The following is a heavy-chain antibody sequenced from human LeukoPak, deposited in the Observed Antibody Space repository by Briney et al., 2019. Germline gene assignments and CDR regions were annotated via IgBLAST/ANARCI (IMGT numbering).Heavy chain of an antibody. V-gene: IGHV1-46*01. D-gene: IGHD4-23*01. CDR1: GYTFTSYY. J-gene: IGHJ5*02. CDR3: ARSQGGNTLWFVP. Sequence: ASVKVSCKASGYTFTSYYMHWVRQAPGQGLEWMGIINTSGGSTTYAQKFQGRVSMTRDTSTSTVYLEVSSLRSEDTAVYYCARSQGGNTLWFVPWGEGTLVTVSS. CDR2: INTSGGST.